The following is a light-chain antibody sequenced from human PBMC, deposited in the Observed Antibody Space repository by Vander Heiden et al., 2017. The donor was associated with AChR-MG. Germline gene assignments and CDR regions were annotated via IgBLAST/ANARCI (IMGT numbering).Light chain of an antibody. CDR3: QQYNDWPPK. Sequence: ELVMTQSPATLSVSPGERATLSCRASQSVRSNLAWYQQKPGQAPRLLIHGASTRATGIPARFSGSGSGTEFTLTFSSLQSEDLAVYYCQQYNDWPPKFGQGTKVEIK. CDR2: GAS. V-gene: IGKV3-15*01. J-gene: IGKJ1*01. CDR1: QSVRSN.